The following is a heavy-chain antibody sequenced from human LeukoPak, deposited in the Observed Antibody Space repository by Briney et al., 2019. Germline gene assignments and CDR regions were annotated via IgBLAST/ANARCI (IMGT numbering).Heavy chain of an antibody. CDR1: GASISGYW. Sequence: SETLSLTCDVSGASISGYWWSWIRQPAGKGLEWIGRMYTDGDTNYNPALKSRVTVSVDTSKNLFSLKLISVTAADTAVYYCARAPAGCGGTSPFDSWGQGTLVTVSS. D-gene: IGHD4-23*01. CDR2: MYTDGDT. V-gene: IGHV4-4*07. J-gene: IGHJ4*02. CDR3: ARAPAGCGGTSPFDS.